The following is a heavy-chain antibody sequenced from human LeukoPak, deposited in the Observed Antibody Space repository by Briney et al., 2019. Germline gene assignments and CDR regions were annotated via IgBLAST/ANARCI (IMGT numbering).Heavy chain of an antibody. Sequence: GASVKVSCKASGYTFTSHAMNWVRQAPGQGLEWMGWINTNTGNPTYAQGFTGRFVFSLDTSVSTAYLQITSLKAEDTAVYYCARVYPDSSGYYPTVESHAFDIWGQGTMVTVSS. CDR3: ARVYPDSSGYYPTVESHAFDI. CDR1: GYTFTSHA. D-gene: IGHD3-22*01. J-gene: IGHJ3*02. CDR2: INTNTGNP. V-gene: IGHV7-4-1*02.